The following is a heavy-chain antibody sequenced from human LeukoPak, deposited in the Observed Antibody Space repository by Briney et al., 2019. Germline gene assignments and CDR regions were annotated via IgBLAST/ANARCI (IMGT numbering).Heavy chain of an antibody. Sequence: GGSLRLSCAASGFTFSSYGMHWVRQAPGKGLEWVAFIRYDGSNKYYADSVKGRFTISRDNSKNTLYLQMNSLRAEDTAVYYCAKDSSSCSSTSCYSLDYWGQGTLVTVSS. CDR1: GFTFSSYG. CDR2: IRYDGSNK. J-gene: IGHJ4*02. D-gene: IGHD2-2*01. CDR3: AKDSSSCSSTSCYSLDY. V-gene: IGHV3-30*02.